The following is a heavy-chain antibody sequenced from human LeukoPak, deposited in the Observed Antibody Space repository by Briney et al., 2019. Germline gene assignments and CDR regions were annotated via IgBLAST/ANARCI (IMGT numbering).Heavy chain of an antibody. Sequence: GGSLRLSCAASGFTFSSYAMSWVRQAPGKGLEWVSAISGSGGSTYYADSVKGRFTISRDNSKNTLYLQMNSLRAEDTAVYCCAGSWDIVVVPAAMPCWFDPWGQGTLVTVSS. CDR1: GFTFSSYA. V-gene: IGHV3-23*01. D-gene: IGHD2-2*01. CDR3: AGSWDIVVVPAAMPCWFDP. J-gene: IGHJ5*02. CDR2: ISGSGGST.